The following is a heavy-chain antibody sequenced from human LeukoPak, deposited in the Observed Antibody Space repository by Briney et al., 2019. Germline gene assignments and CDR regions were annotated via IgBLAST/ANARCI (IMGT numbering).Heavy chain of an antibody. CDR1: GYTHSDLS. CDR3: ATAFAGNLVDD. CDR2: FALEDGEK. J-gene: IGHJ4*02. D-gene: IGHD1-14*01. V-gene: IGHV1-24*01. Sequence: GASVKVSCKVSGYTHSDLSMHWVRQAPGKGLEWMGSFALEDGEKVYAQKFQGRVTMTEDTSTDTAYMELSSLRSEDTAVYYCATAFAGNLVDDWGQGTLVTVSS.